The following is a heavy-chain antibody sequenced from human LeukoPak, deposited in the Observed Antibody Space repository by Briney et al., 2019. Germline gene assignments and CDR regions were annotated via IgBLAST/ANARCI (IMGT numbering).Heavy chain of an antibody. CDR3: ARDWIQLWRSYYYYYMDF. J-gene: IGHJ6*03. V-gene: IGHV3-53*01. CDR1: GFTVSSNY. CDR2: IYSGGST. Sequence: PGGSLRLSCAASGFTVSSNYMNWVRQAPGKGLEWVSVIYSGGSTYYADSVRGRFTISRDNSKNTLYLQMNSLRAEDTAVYYCARDWIQLWRSYYYYYMDFCGKGTTVTVSS. D-gene: IGHD5-18*01.